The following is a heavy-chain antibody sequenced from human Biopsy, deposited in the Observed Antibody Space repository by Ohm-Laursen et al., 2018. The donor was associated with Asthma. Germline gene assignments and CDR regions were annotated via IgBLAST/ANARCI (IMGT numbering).Heavy chain of an antibody. Sequence: ASEKASCKASGDSFSNYAISWVRQAPGQGLEWMGGLIPVLGTPDHAQMFEGRVTITADESTSIAYMELSSLSSEDTAVYYCARGYSGSDRIVYYYSGLEVWGQGTTVTVS. D-gene: IGHD5-12*01. CDR2: LIPVLGTP. CDR1: GDSFSNYA. J-gene: IGHJ6*02. CDR3: ARGYSGSDRIVYYYSGLEV. V-gene: IGHV1-69*13.